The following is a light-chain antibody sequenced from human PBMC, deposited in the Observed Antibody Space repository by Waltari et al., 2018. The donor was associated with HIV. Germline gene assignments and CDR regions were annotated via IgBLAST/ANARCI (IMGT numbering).Light chain of an antibody. V-gene: IGLV1-47*01. Sequence: VLTQPPSASGTPGQRVSISCSGSSPNIGSNYVYWYQQFPGTTPKLLISRNDQRPSGVADRFSGSKSGTSASLAISGLRTEDEASYYCATWDDGLNGPVFGGGTTLTVL. CDR3: ATWDDGLNGPV. CDR1: SPNIGSNY. J-gene: IGLJ3*02. CDR2: RND.